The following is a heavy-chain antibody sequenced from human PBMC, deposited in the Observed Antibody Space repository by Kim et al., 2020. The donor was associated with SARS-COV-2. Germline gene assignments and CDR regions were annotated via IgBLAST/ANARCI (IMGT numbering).Heavy chain of an antibody. V-gene: IGHV3-21*01. CDR3: ARDETTRVRGVTEPP. CDR1: GFTFSDYS. J-gene: IGHJ5*02. D-gene: IGHD3-10*01. CDR2: ISSTSNYK. Sequence: GGSLRLSCAASGFTFSDYSMNWVRQAPGKGLEWVSSISSTSNYKYYADPVKGRFTISRDNAKNPLYLQMNSLRAQDTAVYYCARDETTRVRGVTEPPWGQGTLVTVSS.